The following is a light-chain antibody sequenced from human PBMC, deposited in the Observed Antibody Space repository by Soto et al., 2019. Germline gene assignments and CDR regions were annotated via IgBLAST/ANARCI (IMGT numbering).Light chain of an antibody. Sequence: IQMTQFPSSLFASVGDRVTVTFRASQTINNILNWYHQKAGKALKLLIYGASSLQSGVPSRFSGGGSGTTFTRISNSVQPEDFGMNYCQRSHSSPRTCDQGTTV. J-gene: IGKJ1*01. CDR1: QTINNI. V-gene: IGKV1-39*01. CDR3: QRSHSSPRT. CDR2: GAS.